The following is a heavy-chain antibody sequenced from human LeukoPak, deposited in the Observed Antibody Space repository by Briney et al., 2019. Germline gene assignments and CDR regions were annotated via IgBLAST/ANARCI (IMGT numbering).Heavy chain of an antibody. D-gene: IGHD4-17*01. V-gene: IGHV3-23*01. CDR3: ARDAGGAWPFDY. CDR1: GFAFSNTG. Sequence: PGGSLRLSCAASGFAFSNTGMTWVRQAPGRGLECFLTISPTGEGTHYADSVKGRFTISRDNSKNTLSLEMNSLRADDTATYYCARDAGGAWPFDYWGQGTRVIVSS. J-gene: IGHJ4*02. CDR2: ISPTGEGT.